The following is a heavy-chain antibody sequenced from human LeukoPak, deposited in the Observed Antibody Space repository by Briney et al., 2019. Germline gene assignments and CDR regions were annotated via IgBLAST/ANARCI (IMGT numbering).Heavy chain of an antibody. J-gene: IGHJ4*02. CDR3: AREGYYGSGSAYYFDY. CDR1: GYTFTSYG. CDR2: ISAYNGNT. Sequence: ASVKVSCMASGYTFTSYGISWVQQAPGQGLEWMGWISAYNGNTNYAQKLQGRVTMTTDTSTSTAYMELRSLRSDDTAVYYCAREGYYGSGSAYYFDYWGQGTLVTASS. D-gene: IGHD3-10*01. V-gene: IGHV1-18*01.